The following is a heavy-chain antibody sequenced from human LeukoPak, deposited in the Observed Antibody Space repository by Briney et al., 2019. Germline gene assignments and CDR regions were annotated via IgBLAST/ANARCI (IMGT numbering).Heavy chain of an antibody. Sequence: PGGSLRLSXAASGFTFSSYWMSWVRQAPGKGLEWVANIKQDGSEKYYVDSVKGRFTISRDNAKNSLYLQMNSLRAEDTAVYYCARGNLDIVATINHYYYYYMDVWGKGTTVTVSS. D-gene: IGHD5-12*01. CDR2: IKQDGSEK. J-gene: IGHJ6*03. V-gene: IGHV3-7*01. CDR1: GFTFSSYW. CDR3: ARGNLDIVATINHYYYYYMDV.